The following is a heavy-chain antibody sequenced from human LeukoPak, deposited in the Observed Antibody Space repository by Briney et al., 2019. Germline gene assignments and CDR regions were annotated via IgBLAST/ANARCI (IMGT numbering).Heavy chain of an antibody. CDR3: ARALIYYGMDV. J-gene: IGHJ6*02. V-gene: IGHV1-18*01. Sequence: ASVKVSCKASGYTFTSYGISWVRQAPGQGLEWMGWISAYNGNTNYPQKLQGRVTMTTDTSTRTAYMELRSLRSDDTAVYYCARALIYYGMDVWGQGTPVTVSS. CDR2: ISAYNGNT. CDR1: GYTFTSYG.